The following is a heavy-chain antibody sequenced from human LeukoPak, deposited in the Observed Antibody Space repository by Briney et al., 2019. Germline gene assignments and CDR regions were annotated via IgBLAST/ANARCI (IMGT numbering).Heavy chain of an antibody. CDR1: GCTFSSYG. Sequence: GGSLRLSCAASGCTFSSYGMHWVRQAPGKGLEWVAVISYDGSNKYYADSVKGRFTISRDNSKNTLYLQMNSLRAEDTAVYYCAKGSWFGELWGQGTLVTVSP. CDR3: AKGSWFGEL. J-gene: IGHJ4*02. CDR2: ISYDGSNK. V-gene: IGHV3-30*18. D-gene: IGHD3-10*01.